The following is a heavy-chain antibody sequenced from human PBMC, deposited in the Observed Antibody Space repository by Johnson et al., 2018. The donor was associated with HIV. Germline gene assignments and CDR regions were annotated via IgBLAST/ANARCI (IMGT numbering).Heavy chain of an antibody. Sequence: QVQLVESGGDLVQPGGSLRLSCAASGSLFSSYAMHWVRQAPGKGLEWVTLIWNDGSNKYSADSVKGRFTISRDNAKNTLYLQMNSLRAEDTAVYYCAKDSKWLRSEGVGAFDIWGQGTMVTVSS. J-gene: IGHJ3*02. CDR2: IWNDGSNK. V-gene: IGHV3-33*03. D-gene: IGHD5-12*01. CDR3: AKDSKWLRSEGVGAFDI. CDR1: GSLFSSYA.